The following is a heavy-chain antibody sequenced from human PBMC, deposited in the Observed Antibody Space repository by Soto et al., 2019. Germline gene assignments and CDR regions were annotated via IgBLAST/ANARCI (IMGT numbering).Heavy chain of an antibody. CDR2: TYYRSRWYD. J-gene: IGHJ4*02. Sequence: LSQTLSLTCAISGDSVSSNSAAWNWIRQSPSRGLEWLGRTYYRSRWYDDYAESVRGRIAVNPDTSKNQFSLQLNSVTPEDTAVYFCARANDPSGNYIQYFDYWGQGTLVTVSS. V-gene: IGHV6-1*01. D-gene: IGHD3-22*01. CDR3: ARANDPSGNYIQYFDY. CDR1: GDSVSSNSAA.